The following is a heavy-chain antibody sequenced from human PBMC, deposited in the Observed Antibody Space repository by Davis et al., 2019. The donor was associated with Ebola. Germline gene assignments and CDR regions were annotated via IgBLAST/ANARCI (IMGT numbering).Heavy chain of an antibody. V-gene: IGHV3-33*08. J-gene: IGHJ4*02. CDR3: ARVGVGAKIDY. D-gene: IGHD1-26*01. CDR1: GFTFSSYA. CDR2: IWYDGSNK. Sequence: GGSLRLSCAASGFTFSSYAMHWVRQAPGKGLEWVAVIWYDGSNKYYADSVKGRFTISRDNSKNTLYLQMNSLRAEDTAVYYCARVGVGAKIDYWGQGTLVTVSS.